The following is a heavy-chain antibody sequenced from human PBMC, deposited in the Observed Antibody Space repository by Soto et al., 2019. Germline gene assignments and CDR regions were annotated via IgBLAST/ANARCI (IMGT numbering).Heavy chain of an antibody. CDR3: ARLSLRQYNWFDP. Sequence: SETLSLTCTVSDGSISSYYWGWIRQPPGKGLEWIGYIYYSGSTNYNPSLKSRVTISVDTSKNQFSLKLSSVTAADTAVYYCARLSLRQYNWFDPWGQGTLVTVSS. J-gene: IGHJ5*02. V-gene: IGHV4-59*08. CDR1: DGSISSYY. CDR2: IYYSGST. D-gene: IGHD3-16*01.